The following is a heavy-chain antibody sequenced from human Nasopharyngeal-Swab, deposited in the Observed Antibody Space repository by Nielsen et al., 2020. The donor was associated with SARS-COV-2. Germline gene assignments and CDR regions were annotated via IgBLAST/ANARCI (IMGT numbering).Heavy chain of an antibody. Sequence: SVKVSCKASGYTFTGYYIHWVRQAPGQGLEWMGGIIPIFGTANYAQKFQGRVTITADESTSTAYMELSSLRSEDTAVYYCARVSRRWLQYGPYDYWGQGTLVTVSS. CDR1: GYTFTGYY. J-gene: IGHJ4*02. CDR2: IIPIFGTA. CDR3: ARVSRRWLQYGPYDY. D-gene: IGHD5-24*01. V-gene: IGHV1-69*13.